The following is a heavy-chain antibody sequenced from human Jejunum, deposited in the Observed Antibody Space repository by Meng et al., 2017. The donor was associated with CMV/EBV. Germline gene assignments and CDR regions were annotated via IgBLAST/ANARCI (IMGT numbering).Heavy chain of an antibody. CDR1: FHTSW. CDR2: IKYDGTEK. D-gene: IGHD3-3*01. Sequence: FHTSWMTWVRQAPRKGLEWVANIKYDGTEKNYVDSVRGRFTTSRDNAKNSLYLQMDSLRAEDTAVYYCARHTIFGVGRYYYYGMDVWGQGTTVTVSS. V-gene: IGHV3-7*01. CDR3: ARHTIFGVGRYYYYGMDV. J-gene: IGHJ6*02.